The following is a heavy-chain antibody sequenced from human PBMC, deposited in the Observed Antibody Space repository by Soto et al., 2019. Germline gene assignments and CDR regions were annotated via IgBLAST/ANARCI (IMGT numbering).Heavy chain of an antibody. V-gene: IGHV2-5*01. CDR3: AHRRDYGDYEPFDY. CDR2: IYWNDDK. CDR1: GFSLSTSGVG. D-gene: IGHD4-17*01. Sequence: GPTLVNPTQTLTLTCTFSGFSLSTSGVGVGWIRQPPGKALEWLALIYWNDDKRYSPSLKSRLTITKDTSKNQVVLTMTNMDPVDTATYYCAHRRDYGDYEPFDYWGQGTLVTVSS. J-gene: IGHJ4*02.